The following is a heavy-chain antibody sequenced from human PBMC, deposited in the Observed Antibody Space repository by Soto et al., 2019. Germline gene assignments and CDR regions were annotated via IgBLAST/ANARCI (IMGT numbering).Heavy chain of an antibody. Sequence: PGGSLRLSCAASGFTFSSYSMNWVRQAPGKGLEWVSYISSSSTIYYADSVKGRFTISRDNAKNSLYLQMNGLRAEDTAVSYCARHPERIAQIGWFDPWGQGTLVTVSS. J-gene: IGHJ5*02. CDR2: ISSSSTI. V-gene: IGHV3-48*01. CDR1: GFTFSSYS. CDR3: ARHPERIAQIGWFDP. D-gene: IGHD6-13*01.